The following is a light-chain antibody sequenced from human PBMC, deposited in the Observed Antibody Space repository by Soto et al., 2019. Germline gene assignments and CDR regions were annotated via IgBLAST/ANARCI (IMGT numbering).Light chain of an antibody. V-gene: IGLV1-44*01. J-gene: IGLJ1*01. CDR2: TND. Sequence: QSVLTQPPSASGTPGQTVTISFSGSSSNIGTSSVHWYKHLPGTAPKPLIYTNDQRPSGVPDRFSGSKSGTSASLAISGLQSLDEADYYCAVGVDSLNGHVFGAVTKVTVL. CDR3: AVGVDSLNGHV. CDR1: SSNIGTSS.